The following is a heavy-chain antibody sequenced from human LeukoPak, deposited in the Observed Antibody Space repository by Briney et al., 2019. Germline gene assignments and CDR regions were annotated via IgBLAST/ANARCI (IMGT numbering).Heavy chain of an antibody. V-gene: IGHV4-59*08. Sequence: SETLSLTCTVSGGSIRSYYWSWIRQPPGKGLEWIGYIYYSGSTNYNPSLKSRVTISVDTSKNQFSLKVSTVTAADTAVYYCARHSSRWTNWFDPWGQGTLVTVSS. CDR2: IYYSGST. CDR3: ARHSSRWTNWFDP. D-gene: IGHD6-19*01. J-gene: IGHJ5*02. CDR1: GGSIRSYY.